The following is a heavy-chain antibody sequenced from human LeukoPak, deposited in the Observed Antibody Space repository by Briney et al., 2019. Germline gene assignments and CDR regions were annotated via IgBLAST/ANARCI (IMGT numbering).Heavy chain of an antibody. CDR2: ISAYNGNT. CDR1: GYTFTSYG. D-gene: IGHD3-22*01. Sequence: AASVKVSCKASGYTFTSYGISWVRQAPGQGLEWMGWISAYNGNTNYAQKLQGRVTMTTDTPTSTAYMELSSLRSEDTAVYYCAIREYYYDSSGYSYNWFDPWGQGTLVTVSS. J-gene: IGHJ5*02. CDR3: AIREYYYDSSGYSYNWFDP. V-gene: IGHV1-18*01.